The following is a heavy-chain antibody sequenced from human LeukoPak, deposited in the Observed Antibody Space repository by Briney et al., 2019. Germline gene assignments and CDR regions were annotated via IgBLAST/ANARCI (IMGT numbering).Heavy chain of an antibody. CDR1: GXTFSNYE. CDR2: LSYSGSAT. D-gene: IGHD1-14*01. J-gene: IGHJ6*02. V-gene: IGHV3-48*03. CDR3: ARRNRHVGGGLDV. Sequence: GGSLRLSCAVSGXTFSNYEMMWVRQAPGKGLEWILYLSYSGSATTYADFVKGRFTISRDNAKNSLYPEMNSLRADDTAGYYFARRNRHVGGGLDVWGQGTTVTVYS.